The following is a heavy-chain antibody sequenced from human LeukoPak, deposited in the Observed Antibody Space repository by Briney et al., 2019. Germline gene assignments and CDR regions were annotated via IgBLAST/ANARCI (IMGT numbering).Heavy chain of an antibody. CDR3: ARPHYYDSIGHYFDY. J-gene: IGHJ4*02. CDR1: GYSFTTHW. Sequence: NPGESLKISCKASGYSFTTHWIGWVRQMPGKGLEWMGIIYPGDSDTRYSPSFQGQATISVDKSIGTAYLQWSSLEASDTAMYYCARPHYYDSIGHYFDYWGQGTLVTVSS. D-gene: IGHD3-22*01. V-gene: IGHV5-51*01. CDR2: IYPGDSDT.